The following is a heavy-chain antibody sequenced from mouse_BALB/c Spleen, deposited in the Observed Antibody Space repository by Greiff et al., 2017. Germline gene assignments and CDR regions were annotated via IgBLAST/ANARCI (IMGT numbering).Heavy chain of an antibody. J-gene: IGHJ3*01. D-gene: IGHD3-2*01. V-gene: IGHV3-6*02. Sequence: VQLKQSGPGLVKPSQSLSLTCSVTGYSITSGYYWNWIRQFPGNKLEWMGYISYDGSNNYNPSLKNRISITRDTSKNQFFLKLNSVTTEDTATYYCARLDSSGVAYWGQGTLVTVSA. CDR2: ISYDGSN. CDR3: ARLDSSGVAY. CDR1: GYSITSGYY.